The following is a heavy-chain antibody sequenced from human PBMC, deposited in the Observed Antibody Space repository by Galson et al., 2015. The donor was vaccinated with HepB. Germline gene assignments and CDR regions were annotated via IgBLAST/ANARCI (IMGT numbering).Heavy chain of an antibody. J-gene: IGHJ6*02. CDR2: ISGGNT. CDR3: AKNPPGGDYYFQGMDV. CDR1: GGSISSSDYF. D-gene: IGHD2-21*02. Sequence: ETLSLTCSVSGGSISSSDYFWAWIRQPPGEGLEWIGSISGGNTYYNPSLKSRVNISADTSKSQISLKLTSVTAADTAIYYCAKNPPGGDYYFQGMDVWGQGTTVTVSS. V-gene: IGHV4-39*07.